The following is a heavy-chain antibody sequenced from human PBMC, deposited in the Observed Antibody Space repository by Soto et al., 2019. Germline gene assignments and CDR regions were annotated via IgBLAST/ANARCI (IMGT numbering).Heavy chain of an antibody. CDR1: GGSISSGGYS. D-gene: IGHD6-13*01. J-gene: IGHJ5*02. Sequence: SETLSLTCAVSGGSISSGGYSWSLIRQPPGKGLEWIGYIYHSGSTYYNPSLKSRVTISVDRSKNQFSLKLSSVTAADTAVYYCARLYSSSYGDWFDPWGQGTLVTVSS. CDR3: ARLYSSSYGDWFDP. V-gene: IGHV4-30-2*01. CDR2: IYHSGST.